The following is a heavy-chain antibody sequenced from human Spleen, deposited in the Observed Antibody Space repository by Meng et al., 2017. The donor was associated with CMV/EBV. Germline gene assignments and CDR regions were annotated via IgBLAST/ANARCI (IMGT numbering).Heavy chain of an antibody. Sequence: ASVKVSCKASGYTFTSYDINWVRQATGQGLEWMGWINPNSGVTKYAQKVQGRVTMTTDTSTSTAYMELRSLRSDDTAVYYCARAGWEIRGHDAFDMWGQGTLVTVSS. J-gene: IGHJ3*02. CDR2: INPNSGVT. V-gene: IGHV1-18*01. CDR3: ARAGWEIRGHDAFDM. D-gene: IGHD1-26*01. CDR1: GYTFTSYD.